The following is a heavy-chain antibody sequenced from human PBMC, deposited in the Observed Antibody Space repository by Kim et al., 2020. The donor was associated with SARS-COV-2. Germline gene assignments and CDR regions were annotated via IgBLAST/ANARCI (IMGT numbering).Heavy chain of an antibody. CDR3: AKDSVFSYYYDSSGYPYDAFDI. D-gene: IGHD3-22*01. V-gene: IGHV3-23*01. J-gene: IGHJ3*02. CDR2: ISGSGGST. CDR1: GFTFSSYA. Sequence: GGSLRLSCAASGFTFSSYAMSWVRQAPGKGLEWVSAISGSGGSTYYADSVKGRFTISRDNSKNTLYLQMNSLRAEDTAVYYCAKDSVFSYYYDSSGYPYDAFDIWGQGTMVTVSS.